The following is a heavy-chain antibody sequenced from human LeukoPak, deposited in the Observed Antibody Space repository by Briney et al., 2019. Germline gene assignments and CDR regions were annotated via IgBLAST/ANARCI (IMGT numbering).Heavy chain of an antibody. CDR3: ARHVDGGKKAFDL. D-gene: IGHD4-23*01. Sequence: KPSETLSLACVAYGGSFSGYFWSWIRQPPGKGLEWIGEINPSGGTGNNPSLKSRVTISKDPSKNQLSLKLTSVTAADTAVYYCARHVDGGKKAFDLWGQGTMVTVSS. V-gene: IGHV4-34*01. J-gene: IGHJ3*01. CDR1: GGSFSGYF. CDR2: INPSGGT.